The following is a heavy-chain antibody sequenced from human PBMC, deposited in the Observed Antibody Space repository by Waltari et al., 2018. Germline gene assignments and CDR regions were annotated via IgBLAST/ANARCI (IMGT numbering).Heavy chain of an antibody. Sequence: QVQLQESGPGLVKPSETLSLTCTVSGGSISSYYWSWIRQPAGKGLGWIGRIYTVGSTNYNPSLKSRVTMSVDTSKNQFSLKLSSVTAADTAVYYCARDSTGTTSGGFDYWGQGTLVTVSS. CDR2: IYTVGST. CDR3: ARDSTGTTSGGFDY. CDR1: GGSISSYY. D-gene: IGHD1-7*01. J-gene: IGHJ4*02. V-gene: IGHV4-4*07.